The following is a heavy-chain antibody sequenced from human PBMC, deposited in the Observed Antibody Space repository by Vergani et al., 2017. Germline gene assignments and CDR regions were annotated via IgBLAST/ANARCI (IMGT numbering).Heavy chain of an antibody. Sequence: QVQLVQSGAEVKKPGSSVNVSCKASGGTFSSYAISWVRQAPGQGLEWMGGIIPIFGTANYAQKFQGRVTITADESTSTAYMELSSLRSEDTAVYYCASRDITIFGVVIIRGYYYYGMDVWGQGTTVTVSS. CDR2: IIPIFGTA. J-gene: IGHJ6*02. CDR3: ASRDITIFGVVIIRGYYYYGMDV. CDR1: GGTFSSYA. D-gene: IGHD3-3*01. V-gene: IGHV1-69*01.